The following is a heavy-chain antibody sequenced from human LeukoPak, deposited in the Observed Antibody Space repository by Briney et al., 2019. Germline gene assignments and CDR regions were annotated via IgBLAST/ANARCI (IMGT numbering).Heavy chain of an antibody. V-gene: IGHV3-20*04. J-gene: IGHJ5*02. CDR2: ITWNGDKT. CDR3: ARDPFCSSSTGCYFEDWFDP. D-gene: IGHD2-2*01. Sequence: GGSLRLSCTAPGFKFDDYDMSGVRQVPGKGLDWVSGITWNGDKTGYADSVRGRFAISRDNTKKSLYLQMSSLRAEDTALYYCARDPFCSSSTGCYFEDWFDPWGPGTLVTVSS. CDR1: GFKFDDYD.